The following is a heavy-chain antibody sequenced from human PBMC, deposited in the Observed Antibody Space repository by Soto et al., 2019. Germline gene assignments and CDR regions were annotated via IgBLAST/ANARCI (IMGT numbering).Heavy chain of an antibody. Sequence: ASVKVSCKASGYTFTGYYMHWVRQAPGQGLEWMGWINPNSGGTNYAQKFQGWVTMTRDTSISTAYMELSGLRSDDTAAYYCARASVGNYYLDVWGKGTTVTVSS. CDR3: ARASVGNYYLDV. D-gene: IGHD1-26*01. V-gene: IGHV1-2*04. J-gene: IGHJ6*03. CDR2: INPNSGGT. CDR1: GYTFTGYY.